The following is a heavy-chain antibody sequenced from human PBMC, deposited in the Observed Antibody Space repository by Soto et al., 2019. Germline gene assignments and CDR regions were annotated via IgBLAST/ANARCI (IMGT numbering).Heavy chain of an antibody. CDR1: GYTFTSYG. Sequence: ASVKVSCKASGYTFTSYGISWVRQVPGQGLEWMGWISAYNGNTNYAQKLQGRVTMTTDTSTSTAYMELRSLRSDDTAVYYCARELGYCSSTSCRPFDPWGQGTLVIVSS. D-gene: IGHD2-2*01. CDR2: ISAYNGNT. CDR3: ARELGYCSSTSCRPFDP. J-gene: IGHJ5*02. V-gene: IGHV1-18*04.